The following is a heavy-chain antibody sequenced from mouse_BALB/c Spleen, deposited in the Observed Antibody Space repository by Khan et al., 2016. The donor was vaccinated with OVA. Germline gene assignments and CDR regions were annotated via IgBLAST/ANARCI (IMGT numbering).Heavy chain of an antibody. Sequence: EVELVESGGGLVQPGGSRKLSCAASGCTFSTFGMHWVRQAPEKGLEWVAYISFGSATIYYADTVKGRFTISRDNPKNTLFLQMTSLRSEDTAIYYCARSMITTWYFDVWGAGTTVTVSS. V-gene: IGHV5-17*02. D-gene: IGHD2-4*01. CDR1: GCTFSTFG. CDR2: ISFGSATI. J-gene: IGHJ1*01. CDR3: ARSMITTWYFDV.